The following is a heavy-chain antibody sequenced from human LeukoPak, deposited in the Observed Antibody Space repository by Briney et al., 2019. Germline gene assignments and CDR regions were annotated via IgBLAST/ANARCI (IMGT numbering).Heavy chain of an antibody. V-gene: IGHV3-30*18. Sequence: GGSLRLSCAASGFTFSSYGMHWVRQAPGKGLEWVAVISYDGSNKYYADSVKGRFTISRDNSKNTLYLQMNSLRAEDTAVYYCAKEKYYYDSSAHFDYWGQGTLVTVSS. CDR2: ISYDGSNK. D-gene: IGHD3-22*01. CDR3: AKEKYYYDSSAHFDY. CDR1: GFTFSSYG. J-gene: IGHJ4*02.